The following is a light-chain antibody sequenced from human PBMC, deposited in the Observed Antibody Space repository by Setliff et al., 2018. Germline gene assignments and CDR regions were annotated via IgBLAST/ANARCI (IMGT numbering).Light chain of an antibody. CDR2: DIN. J-gene: IGLJ1*01. V-gene: IGLV2-14*01. CDR3: SSYTTTGTRRGV. Sequence: QSALTQPASVSGSPGQSITISCTETSSDLGPYNSVSWYQQQPGKAPKLMIYDINRRPPGVSSRFSGSKSGNTASLTISGLQTEDEADYYCSSYTTTGTRRGVFGPGTKVT. CDR1: SSDLGPYNS.